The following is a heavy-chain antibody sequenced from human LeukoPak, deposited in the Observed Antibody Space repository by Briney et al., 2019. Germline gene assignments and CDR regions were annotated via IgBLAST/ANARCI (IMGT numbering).Heavy chain of an antibody. CDR3: ARGSGSSIDY. J-gene: IGHJ4*02. V-gene: IGHV4-59*01. D-gene: IGHD6-6*01. CDR2: IYYSGST. CDR1: GRSISRYY. Sequence: SETLSLTCTVSGRSISRYYWSWIRHPPGKRLEWIGYIYYSGSTNYNPSLKSRVTISVDTSKNQFSLKLSSVTAADTAVYYCARGSGSSIDYWGQGTLVTVSS.